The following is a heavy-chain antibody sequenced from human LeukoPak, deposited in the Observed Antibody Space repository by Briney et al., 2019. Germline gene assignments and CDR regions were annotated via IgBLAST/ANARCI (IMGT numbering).Heavy chain of an antibody. CDR1: GFTFSSYA. CDR3: ARHEFI. Sequence: PGGSLRLSCAASGFTFSSYAISCVRQSPGTGLEYGSAISGSGGSTYYADSVKGRFTISRDNSKNTLYLQMNSLRAEDTAFYYCARHEFIWGQGTMVTVSS. J-gene: IGHJ3*02. CDR2: ISGSGGST. V-gene: IGHV3-23*01.